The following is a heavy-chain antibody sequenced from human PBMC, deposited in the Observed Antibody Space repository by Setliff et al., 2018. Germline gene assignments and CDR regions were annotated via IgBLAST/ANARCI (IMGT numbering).Heavy chain of an antibody. D-gene: IGHD3-16*01. J-gene: IGHJ4*02. CDR3: ARDGGEY. CDR1: GFTFSSYE. V-gene: IGHV3-7*01. Sequence: GGSLRLSCAASGFTFSSYEMNWVRQAPGKGLEWVANIKQDGSEKYYVDSVKGRFTISRDNAKNSLYLQMNSLRAEDSAVYYCARDGGEYWGQGTLVTVSS. CDR2: IKQDGSEK.